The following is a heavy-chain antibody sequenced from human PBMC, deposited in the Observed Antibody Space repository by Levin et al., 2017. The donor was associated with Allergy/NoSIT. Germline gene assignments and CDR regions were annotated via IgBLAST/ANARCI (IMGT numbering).Heavy chain of an antibody. V-gene: IGHV1-18*01. Sequence: PAASVKVSCKASGYNYILHGISWVRQAPGQGLEWMGWISAYNGNTNYAQKFQHRVTMTTDTSTNTAYMELRSLKSDDTAVYSCARVSYYYDSSDGFDVWGQGTMVTVSS. CDR1: GYNYILHG. CDR3: ARVSYYYDSSDGFDV. J-gene: IGHJ3*01. CDR2: ISAYNGNT. D-gene: IGHD3-22*01.